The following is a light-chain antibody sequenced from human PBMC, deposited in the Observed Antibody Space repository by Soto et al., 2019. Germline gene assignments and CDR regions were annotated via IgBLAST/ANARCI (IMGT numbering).Light chain of an antibody. V-gene: IGKV3-11*01. CDR3: QQYNNWPPYT. J-gene: IGKJ2*01. Sequence: EIVLSLSPATLSLPTGERATLSCRASQSVSSSLAWYQQKLGQAPRLLIYEASDRATGIPARFSGSGSGTEFTLTISSLQSEDFAVYYCQQYNNWPPYTLGQGTKVAIK. CDR2: EAS. CDR1: QSVSSS.